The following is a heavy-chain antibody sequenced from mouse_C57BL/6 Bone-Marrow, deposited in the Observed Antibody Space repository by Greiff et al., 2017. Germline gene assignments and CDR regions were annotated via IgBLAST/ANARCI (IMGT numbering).Heavy chain of an antibody. CDR1: GFNIKDAY. J-gene: IGHJ4*01. Sequence: VQLQQSGAELVRPGASVKLSCTASGFNIKDAYMHWVKQRPEQGLEWIGWIDPENGDTEYASKFQGTDTITADTSSNTAYLQLSSLTSEDTAVYYCTTSYGNYAMDYWGQGTSVTVSS. V-gene: IGHV14-4*01. CDR2: IDPENGDT. CDR3: TTSYGNYAMDY. D-gene: IGHD1-1*01.